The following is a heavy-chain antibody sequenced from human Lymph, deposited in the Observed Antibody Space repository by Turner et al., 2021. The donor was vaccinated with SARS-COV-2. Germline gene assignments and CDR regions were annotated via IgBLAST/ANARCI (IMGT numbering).Heavy chain of an antibody. Sequence: QVQLVGSGGGVVQPGRSLRPPCAASGFTFSSHAKHWVRQAPGKGLEWVALISYDGSNKYYADSVKGRFTISRDNSKNTLYLQMNSLRAEDTAVYYCARDVGAALDYWGQGTLVTVSS. CDR2: ISYDGSNK. CDR3: ARDVGAALDY. J-gene: IGHJ4*02. D-gene: IGHD6-25*01. CDR1: GFTFSSHA. V-gene: IGHV3-30-3*01.